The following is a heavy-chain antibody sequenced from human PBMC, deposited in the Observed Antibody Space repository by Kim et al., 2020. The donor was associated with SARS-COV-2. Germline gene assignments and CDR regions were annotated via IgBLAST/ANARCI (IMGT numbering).Heavy chain of an antibody. J-gene: IGHJ4*02. CDR3: ARRVGVRGVIFDY. D-gene: IGHD3-10*01. Sequence: SPSLQGQVTISADKSISTAYLQWSSRKASDTAMYYCARRVGVRGVIFDYWGQGTLVTVSS. V-gene: IGHV5-51*01.